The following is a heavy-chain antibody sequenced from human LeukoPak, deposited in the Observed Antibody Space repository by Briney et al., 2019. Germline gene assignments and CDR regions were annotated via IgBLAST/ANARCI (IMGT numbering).Heavy chain of an antibody. J-gene: IGHJ4*02. D-gene: IGHD6-13*01. V-gene: IGHV4-59*01. CDR3: ARVTGYMVEDYFDY. CDR2: IYYSGST. Sequence: PSETLSLTCTVSGGSISSYYWSWIRQPPEKGLEWIGYIYYSGSTNYNPSLKSRVTVSVDTSKNQFSLRLSSVTAADTAVYYCARVTGYMVEDYFDYWGQGTLVTVSS. CDR1: GGSISSYY.